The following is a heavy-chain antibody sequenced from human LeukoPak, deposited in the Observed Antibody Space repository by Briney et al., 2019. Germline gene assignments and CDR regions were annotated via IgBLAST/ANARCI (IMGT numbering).Heavy chain of an antibody. Sequence: GGSLRLSCAASGFTFSSYAMSWVRQAPGKGLEWVSAISGSGGSTYYADSVKGRFTISRDNAKNSLYLQMNSLRAEDTAVYYCAREGARMVRGVTYYDYYGMDVWGQGTTVTVSS. V-gene: IGHV3-23*01. CDR3: AREGARMVRGVTYYDYYGMDV. D-gene: IGHD3-10*01. CDR1: GFTFSSYA. J-gene: IGHJ6*02. CDR2: ISGSGGST.